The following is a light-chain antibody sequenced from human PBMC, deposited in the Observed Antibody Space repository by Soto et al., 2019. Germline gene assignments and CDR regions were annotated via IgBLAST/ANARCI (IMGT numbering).Light chain of an antibody. V-gene: IGKV1-6*01. CDR1: QGIRYD. CDR3: LQDYGYPRT. CDR2: AAT. J-gene: IGKJ1*01. Sequence: AIPMTQSPSSLSASIGDRVTITCRAGQGIRYDVAWYQQKPGRAPKLLIYAATNLQSGVPPRFSGSGSGSDFTLTISRLQPEDVATYYCLQDYGYPRTFGQGTKVEI.